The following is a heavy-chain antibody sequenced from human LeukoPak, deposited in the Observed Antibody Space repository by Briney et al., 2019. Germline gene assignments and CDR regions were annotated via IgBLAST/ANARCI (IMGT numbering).Heavy chain of an antibody. Sequence: GGSLRLSCARSGINFRSYGMHCVRQAPGKGLEWVAVISHDGSNKHYADSVKGRFTISRDNSKSTLYLQMNSLRAEDTAVYYCARGARGYNYGYDELDYWGQGTLVTVSS. J-gene: IGHJ4*02. CDR3: ARGARGYNYGYDELDY. CDR2: ISHDGSNK. CDR1: GINFRSYG. D-gene: IGHD5-18*01. V-gene: IGHV3-30*03.